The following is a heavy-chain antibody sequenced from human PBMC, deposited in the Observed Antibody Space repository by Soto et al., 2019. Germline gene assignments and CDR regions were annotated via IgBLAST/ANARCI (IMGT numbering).Heavy chain of an antibody. V-gene: IGHV4-39*01. CDR2: IYYSGST. CDR1: GGSISSSSYY. CDR3: ARRSTGGLNRGRFDY. Sequence: SETLSLTCTVSGGSISSSSYYWGWIRQPPGKGLEWIGSIYYSGSTYYNPSLKSRVTISVDTSKNQFFLKLSSVTAADTAVYYCARRSTGGLNRGRFDYWGQGTLVTVSS. D-gene: IGHD5-12*01. J-gene: IGHJ4*02.